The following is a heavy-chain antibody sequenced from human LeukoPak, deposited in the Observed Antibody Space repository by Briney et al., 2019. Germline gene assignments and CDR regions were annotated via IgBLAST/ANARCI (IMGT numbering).Heavy chain of an antibody. J-gene: IGHJ4*02. V-gene: IGHV3-23*01. CDR1: GFTFSSSA. CDR2: ISGSGVGT. Sequence: PGGSLRLSCAASGFTFSSSAMSWVRQAPGKGLEWVSTISGSGVGTYYADSVKGRFTISRDNSKNTLYLQMNSLRAEDTAVYYCARVVGSPDYYFDYWGQGTLVTVSS. CDR3: ARVVGSPDYYFDY. D-gene: IGHD2-15*01.